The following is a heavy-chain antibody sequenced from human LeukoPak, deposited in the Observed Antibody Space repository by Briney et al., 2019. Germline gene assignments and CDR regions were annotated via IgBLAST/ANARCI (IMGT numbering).Heavy chain of an antibody. D-gene: IGHD2-15*01. Sequence: SETLSLTCAASGGSISSSNWWSLVRHPPGKGLEWIGEIYNSGSTNYNPSLKSRVTISGDKSNNQLSLKLNSVTAADPAIYYCARNSCSGSSCDDNRGYFHYWGQGTLVTVSS. J-gene: IGHJ4*02. CDR1: GGSISSSNW. CDR3: ARNSCSGSSCDDNRGYFHY. CDR2: IYNSGST. V-gene: IGHV4-4*02.